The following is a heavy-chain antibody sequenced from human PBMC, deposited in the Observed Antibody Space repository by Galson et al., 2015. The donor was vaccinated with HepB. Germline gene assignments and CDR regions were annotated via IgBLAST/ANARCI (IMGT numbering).Heavy chain of an antibody. J-gene: IGHJ4*02. V-gene: IGHV1-2*04. CDR2: INPNSGGT. D-gene: IGHD4-17*01. CDR3: ARGGFIVLDYGDYSC. CDR1: GYTFTGYY. Sequence: SVKVSCKASGYTFTGYYMHWVRQAPGQGLEWMGWINPNSGGTNYAQKFQGWVTMTRDTSISTAYMELSRLRSDDTAVYYCARGGFIVLDYGDYSCWGQGTLVTVSS.